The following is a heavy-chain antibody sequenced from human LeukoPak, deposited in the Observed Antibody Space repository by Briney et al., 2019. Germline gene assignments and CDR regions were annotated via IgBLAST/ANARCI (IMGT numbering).Heavy chain of an antibody. J-gene: IGHJ4*02. V-gene: IGHV4-34*01. CDR1: GGSFSGYY. Sequence: PSETLSLTCAVYGGSFSGYYWNWIRQPPGKGLEWIGEINHSGSTNYNPSLESRVTISVDTSKNQFYLNVGSVTAADTAVYYCARGRSGYYDSSGYYYTLYNYWGQGTLVTVSS. CDR2: INHSGST. CDR3: ARGRSGYYDSSGYYYTLYNY. D-gene: IGHD3-22*01.